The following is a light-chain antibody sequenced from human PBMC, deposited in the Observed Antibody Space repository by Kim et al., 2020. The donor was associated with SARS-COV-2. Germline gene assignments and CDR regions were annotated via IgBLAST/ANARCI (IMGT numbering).Light chain of an antibody. CDR1: SLRSYY. Sequence: SSELTQDPAVSVALGQTFRITCQGDSLRSYYANWYQQKPGQAPVLVIYGKNNRPSGIPDRFSGSSSGNTASLTITGAQAEDEADYYCNSRDSSGTVVFGGGTQLTVL. CDR2: GKN. J-gene: IGLJ2*01. CDR3: NSRDSSGTVV. V-gene: IGLV3-19*01.